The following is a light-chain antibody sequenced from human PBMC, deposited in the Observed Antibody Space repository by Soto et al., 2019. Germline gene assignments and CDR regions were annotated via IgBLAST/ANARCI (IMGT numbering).Light chain of an antibody. CDR1: QYIGTY. J-gene: IGKJ1*01. CDR3: QQSFTIPWT. V-gene: IGKV1-39*01. CDR2: SAS. Sequence: DIQMTQSPSSLSASVGDRVTITCRASQYIGTYLNWYQLKPGKAPKLLMSSASRLQSGVPSTFSGRGSGTDFTLTISRLQPGDFATYYCQQSFTIPWTFGQGTGVEIK.